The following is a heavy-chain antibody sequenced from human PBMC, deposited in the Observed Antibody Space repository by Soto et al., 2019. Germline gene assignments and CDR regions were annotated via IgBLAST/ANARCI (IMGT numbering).Heavy chain of an antibody. Sequence: SVKVSCKASGGTFSSYAISWVRLAPGQGLEWMGGIIPIFGTANYAQKFQGRVTITADESTSTAYMELSSLRSEDTAVYYCAREILGYCSGGSCYNPDYYYYGMDVWGQGTTVTVSS. D-gene: IGHD2-15*01. CDR3: AREILGYCSGGSCYNPDYYYYGMDV. CDR2: IIPIFGTA. V-gene: IGHV1-69*13. J-gene: IGHJ6*02. CDR1: GGTFSSYA.